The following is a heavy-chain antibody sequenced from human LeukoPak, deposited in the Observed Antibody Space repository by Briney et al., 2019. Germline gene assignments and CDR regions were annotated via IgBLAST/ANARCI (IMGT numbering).Heavy chain of an antibody. CDR1: GFTFSSYW. Sequence: GGSLRLSCAASGFTFSSYWMSWVRQAPGKGLEWVGHVRLKSDGGTTDYAAPVKGRFTISRDDSKSYLQMNSLKTEDTALYYCTTGYASDWYAWGQGTTVTVSS. J-gene: IGHJ6*02. CDR2: VRLKSDGGTT. D-gene: IGHD6-19*01. V-gene: IGHV3-15*01. CDR3: TTGYASDWYA.